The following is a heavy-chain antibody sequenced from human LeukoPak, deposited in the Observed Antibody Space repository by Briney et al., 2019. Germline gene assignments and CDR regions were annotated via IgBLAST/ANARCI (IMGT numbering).Heavy chain of an antibody. CDR1: GGTFSSYA. CDR3: ARDPQYDSSGYYYDKAFDI. D-gene: IGHD3-22*01. V-gene: IGHV1-69*13. Sequence: SVKVSCKASGGTFSSYAISWVRQAPGQGLEWMGGIIPIFGTANYAQKFQGRVTITADESTSTAYMELSSLRSEDTAVYYCARDPQYDSSGYYYDKAFDICGQGTMVTVSS. J-gene: IGHJ3*02. CDR2: IIPIFGTA.